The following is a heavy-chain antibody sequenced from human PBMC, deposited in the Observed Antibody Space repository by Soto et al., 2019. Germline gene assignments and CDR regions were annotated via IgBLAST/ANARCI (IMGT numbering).Heavy chain of an antibody. D-gene: IGHD4-17*01. Sequence: GASVKVSCKASGYTFTSYGSSWVRQAPGQGLEWMGWISAYNGNTNYAQKLQGRVTMTTDTSTSTAYMELRSLRSDDTAVYYCARDLYGDYVPWFDPWGQGTLVTVSS. CDR2: ISAYNGNT. V-gene: IGHV1-18*01. CDR3: ARDLYGDYVPWFDP. J-gene: IGHJ5*02. CDR1: GYTFTSYG.